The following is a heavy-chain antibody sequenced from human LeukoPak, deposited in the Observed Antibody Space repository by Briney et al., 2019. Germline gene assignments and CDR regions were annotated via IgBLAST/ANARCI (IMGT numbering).Heavy chain of an antibody. Sequence: SETLSLTCTVSGGSITTYYWSWIRQPAGKGLEWIGRIYTSGSTNYNPSLKSRVTMSVDTSKNQFSLKLSSVTAADTAVYYCARVRAHSGYDRRYYYYGMDVWGQGTTVTVSS. D-gene: IGHD5-12*01. CDR3: ARVRAHSGYDRRYYYYGMDV. V-gene: IGHV4-4*07. J-gene: IGHJ6*02. CDR2: IYTSGST. CDR1: GGSITTYY.